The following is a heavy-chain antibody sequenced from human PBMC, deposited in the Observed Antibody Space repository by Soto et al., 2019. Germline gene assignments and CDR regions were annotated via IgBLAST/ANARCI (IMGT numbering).Heavy chain of an antibody. CDR2: IHNGERT. V-gene: IGHV4-59*01. D-gene: IGHD4-17*01. CDR1: GASISSYY. J-gene: IGHJ4*02. Sequence: SETLSLTCSVSGASISSYYWSWFRQAPGKGLEYIGYIHNGERTNYNPSLESRVTISADTSKNQSSLRLSSVTAADTAMYYCSYGDSPGPIDHWGQGTLVTVS. CDR3: SYGDSPGPIDH.